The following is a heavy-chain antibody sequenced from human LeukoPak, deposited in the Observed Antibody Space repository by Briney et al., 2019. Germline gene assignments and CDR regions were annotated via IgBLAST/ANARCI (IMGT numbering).Heavy chain of an antibody. J-gene: IGHJ4*02. CDR2: INPNSGGT. D-gene: IGHD5-18*01. CDR1: GYTFTGYF. Sequence: GASVKVSCKASGYTFTGYFMHWVRQAPGQGLEWMGWINPNSGGTNYAQKFQGRVTMTRDTSISTAYMELSSLRSDDTAVHYCARGGIQLWFLVDYWGQGTLVTVSS. V-gene: IGHV1-2*02. CDR3: ARGGIQLWFLVDY.